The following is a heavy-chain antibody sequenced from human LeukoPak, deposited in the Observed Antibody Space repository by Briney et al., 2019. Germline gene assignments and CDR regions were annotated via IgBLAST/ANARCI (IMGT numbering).Heavy chain of an antibody. V-gene: IGHV4-34*01. J-gene: IGHJ6*03. CDR1: GESFSDYY. CDR3: ARGRRMVGAQRPLYFYYYYFDV. D-gene: IGHD1-26*01. Sequence: SETLSLTCDVSGESFSDYYWSWIRQSPGKGLEWIGAINHSGSSNYNPSLKSRVTISIATSKSRFSLNLTSVTAADTAVYYCARGRRMVGAQRPLYFYYYYFDVWGKGTTVTVSS. CDR2: INHSGSS.